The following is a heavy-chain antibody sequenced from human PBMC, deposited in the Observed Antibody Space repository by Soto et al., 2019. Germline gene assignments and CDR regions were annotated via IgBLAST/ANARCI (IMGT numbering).Heavy chain of an antibody. J-gene: IGHJ5*02. CDR3: ARSGEWLRLGLFDP. V-gene: IGHV3-33*01. Sequence: QVQLVESGGGVVQPGRSLRLSCAASGFTFSSYGMHWVRQAPGKGLEWVAVIWYDGSNKYYADSVKGRFTISRDNSKNTPYLQMNSLRSEDTAVYYCARSGEWLRLGLFDPWGQGTLVTVSS. D-gene: IGHD6-19*01. CDR1: GFTFSSYG. CDR2: IWYDGSNK.